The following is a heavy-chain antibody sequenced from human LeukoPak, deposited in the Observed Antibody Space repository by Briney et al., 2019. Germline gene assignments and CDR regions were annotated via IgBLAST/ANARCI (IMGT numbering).Heavy chain of an antibody. V-gene: IGHV3-30*18. CDR3: AKSGDRGSGWYSDY. Sequence: GDLRLSCAASGFTFSSYGMHWVRQAPGKGLEWVAVISYDGSNKYYADSVKGRFTISRDNSKNTLYLQMNSLRAEDTAVYYCAKSGDRGSGWYSDYWGQGTLVTVSS. J-gene: IGHJ4*02. CDR2: ISYDGSNK. D-gene: IGHD6-19*01. CDR1: GFTFSSYG.